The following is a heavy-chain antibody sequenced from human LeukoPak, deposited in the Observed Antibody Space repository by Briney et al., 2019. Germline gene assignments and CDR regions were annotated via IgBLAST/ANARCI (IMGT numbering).Heavy chain of an antibody. V-gene: IGHV4-31*03. CDR2: IYYSGST. J-gene: IGHJ4*02. CDR1: GDSISSGGYY. Sequence: SETLSLTCTVSGDSISSGGYYWSWIRQHPGKGLEWIGYIYYSGSTYYNPSLKSRVTISVDTSKNQFSLKLSSVTAADTAVYYCARDIGTGTTPYWGQGTLVTVSS. D-gene: IGHD1-1*01. CDR3: ARDIGTGTTPY.